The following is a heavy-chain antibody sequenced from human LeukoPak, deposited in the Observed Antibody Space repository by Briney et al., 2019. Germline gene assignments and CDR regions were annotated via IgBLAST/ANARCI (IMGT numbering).Heavy chain of an antibody. Sequence: GGSLRLSCAASGFTFSSYAMHWVRQAPGKGLEWVAFISHDGNDKYFADSVRGRFTTSRDISKNTLYLQMNSLRAEDTAVYYCARSSISPHYYFYYMDVWGKGTTVTVSS. CDR1: GFTFSSYA. CDR3: ARSSISPHYYFYYMDV. CDR2: ISHDGNDK. J-gene: IGHJ6*03. V-gene: IGHV3-30*01. D-gene: IGHD2-2*01.